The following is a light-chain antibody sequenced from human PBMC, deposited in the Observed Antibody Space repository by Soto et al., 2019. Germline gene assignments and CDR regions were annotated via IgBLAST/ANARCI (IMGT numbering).Light chain of an antibody. Sequence: QAVLTQPPSVSGAPGQRVTISCTGSRSNIGAGYDVHWYQQLPGTAPKLLIYGTNNRPSGIPDRFSGSKTGTSGTLDITGLQTGDEADYYCATWDGSLPGEVFGGGTKLTVL. CDR3: ATWDGSLPGEV. CDR1: RSNIGAGYD. V-gene: IGLV1-40*01. J-gene: IGLJ2*01. CDR2: GTN.